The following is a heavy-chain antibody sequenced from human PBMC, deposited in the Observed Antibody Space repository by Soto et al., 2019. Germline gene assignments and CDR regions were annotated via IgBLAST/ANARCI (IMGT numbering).Heavy chain of an antibody. CDR2: ISGSGGST. CDR1: GFTFSSYA. Sequence: GGSLRLSCAASGFTFSSYAMSWVRQAPVKGLEWVSAISGSGGSTYYADSVKGRFTISRDNSKNTLYLQMNSLRAEDTAVYYCANDRRGLNIVATTNDYWGQGTLVIVSS. J-gene: IGHJ4*02. V-gene: IGHV3-23*01. CDR3: ANDRRGLNIVATTNDY. D-gene: IGHD5-12*01.